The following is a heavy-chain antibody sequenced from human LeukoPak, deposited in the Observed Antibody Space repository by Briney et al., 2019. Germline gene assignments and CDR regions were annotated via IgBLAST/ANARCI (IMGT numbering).Heavy chain of an antibody. Sequence: GGSMRLSWAAAGFTVSSNYMSWVRQAAGKGLEWVSVIYSGGSTYYADSSKGRFTISGDNSKNTLYLQRNSLRAEDTAVYYWARDRTTVTVFDYWGQGTLVTVSS. J-gene: IGHJ4*02. CDR2: IYSGGST. V-gene: IGHV3-53*01. CDR1: GFTVSSNY. CDR3: ARDRTTVTVFDY. D-gene: IGHD4-17*01.